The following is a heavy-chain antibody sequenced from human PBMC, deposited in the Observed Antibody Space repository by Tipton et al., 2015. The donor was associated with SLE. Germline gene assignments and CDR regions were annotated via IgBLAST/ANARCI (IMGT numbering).Heavy chain of an antibody. Sequence: TLSLTCTVSGASINRAGYFWTWVRHHPGKGLEWIGHIFYTGRTNYNPSLESRVTISVDTSERQFSLKLDSVTAADTAVYFCAGLMVYAIAPSGWFDPWGQGTLVTVSS. V-gene: IGHV4-31*03. CDR2: IFYTGRT. D-gene: IGHD2-8*01. J-gene: IGHJ5*02. CDR1: GASINRAGYF. CDR3: AGLMVYAIAPSGWFDP.